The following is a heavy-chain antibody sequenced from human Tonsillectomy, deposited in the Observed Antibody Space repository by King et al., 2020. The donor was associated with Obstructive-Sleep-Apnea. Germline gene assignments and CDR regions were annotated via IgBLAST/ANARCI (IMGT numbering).Heavy chain of an antibody. J-gene: IGHJ6*02. CDR3: ARDRDCRSTSCFFGMDV. CDR2: IYSYGSTT. CDR1: GFTFSSYW. Sequence: VQLVEARGGLVQPGGFLRLSFAASGFTFSSYWMHLVRQAPGEGLVWGSRIYSYGSTTNYAGSVKGRFTISRDNAKNTLHLQMSSLRAEDTAVYFCARDRDCRSTSCFFGMDVWGQGTTVTVSS. V-gene: IGHV3-74*01. D-gene: IGHD2-2*01.